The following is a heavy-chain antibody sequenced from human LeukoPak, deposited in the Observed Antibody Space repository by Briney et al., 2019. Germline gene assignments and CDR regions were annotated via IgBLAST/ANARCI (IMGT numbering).Heavy chain of an antibody. CDR3: ARDGNFDY. V-gene: IGHV1-2*02. CDR2: INPNSGNR. Sequence: GASVRVSCKASGYTFTGYYMHWVRQAPGQGLEWMGWINPNSGNRIHSVCAKGRVTMTRDTPISTVYMELSGLRSDDTAVYYCARDGNFDYWVQAT. J-gene: IGHJ4*02. CDR1: GYTFTGYY.